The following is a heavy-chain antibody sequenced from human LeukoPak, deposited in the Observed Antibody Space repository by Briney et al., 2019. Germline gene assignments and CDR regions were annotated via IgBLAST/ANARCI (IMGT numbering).Heavy chain of an antibody. J-gene: IGHJ5*02. Sequence: ASVKVSCKASHCTFTTYGFNWVRQAPGQGLEWMGWISAYNGDTNYAQNLQGRVTMTTDTSTTTAYLELRSLRSDDTAVYYCTRGYCSGGSCYSPLDNRFDPWGQGTLVTVSS. CDR1: HCTFTTYG. CDR2: ISAYNGDT. D-gene: IGHD2-15*01. CDR3: TRGYCSGGSCYSPLDNRFDP. V-gene: IGHV1-18*01.